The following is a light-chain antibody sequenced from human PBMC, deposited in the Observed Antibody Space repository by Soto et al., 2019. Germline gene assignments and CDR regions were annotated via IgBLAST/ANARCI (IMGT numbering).Light chain of an antibody. CDR3: CSFAGSGTGV. V-gene: IGLV2-23*02. CDR2: EVN. J-gene: IGLJ1*01. Sequence: QSALTQPASVSGSPGQSIAISCTGTSSDIGTYNLVSWYQQHPGKAPKLMISEVNKRPSGVSNRFSGSKSGNTASLTISGLQTEDEADYYCCSFAGSGTGVFGTGTKVTVL. CDR1: SSDIGTYNL.